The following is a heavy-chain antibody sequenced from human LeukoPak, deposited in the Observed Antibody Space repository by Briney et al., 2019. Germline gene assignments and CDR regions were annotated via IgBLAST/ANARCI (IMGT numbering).Heavy chain of an antibody. Sequence: GGSLRLSCAVSGFTFGSYWMSWVRQAPGKGLEWVANIKQDGSEKYCVDSVKGRFTISRDNAKNSLYLQMNSLRAEDTAVYYCARDYDYVWGSYRHWYFDPWGRGTLVTVSS. J-gene: IGHJ2*01. CDR2: IKQDGSEK. D-gene: IGHD3-16*02. CDR1: GFTFGSYW. CDR3: ARDYDYVWGSYRHWYFDP. V-gene: IGHV3-7*05.